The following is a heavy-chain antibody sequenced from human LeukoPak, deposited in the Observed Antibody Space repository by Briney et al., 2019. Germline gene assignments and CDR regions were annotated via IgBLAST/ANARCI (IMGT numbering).Heavy chain of an antibody. J-gene: IGHJ5*02. CDR3: ARLTGDCGGGSCYLGWFDP. CDR1: GYSFSTYW. D-gene: IGHD2-15*01. CDR2: IYPGDSDT. V-gene: IGHV5-51*01. Sequence: RGGSLQISFQGSGYSFSTYWISWGRQVPGKGREGMGIIYPGDSDTRYSPSFEGQVTTSADKSITTASLQWSSLKASDTAMYYCARLTGDCGGGSCYLGWFDPWGQGSLVTVSS.